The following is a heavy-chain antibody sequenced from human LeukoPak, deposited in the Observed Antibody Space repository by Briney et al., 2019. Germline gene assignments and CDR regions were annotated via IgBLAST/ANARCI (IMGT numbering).Heavy chain of an antibody. V-gene: IGHV3-53*01. CDR2: IYSGGNT. Sequence: PGGSLRLSCAASGLTVSSNCMSWVRQAPGKGLEWVSFIYSGGNTYYADSVKGRFTISRDNSKNTVHLQMNSLRAEDTAMYHCARRAGDYSHPYDYWGQGTLVTVSS. D-gene: IGHD3-22*01. J-gene: IGHJ4*02. CDR3: ARRAGDYSHPYDY. CDR1: GLTVSSNC.